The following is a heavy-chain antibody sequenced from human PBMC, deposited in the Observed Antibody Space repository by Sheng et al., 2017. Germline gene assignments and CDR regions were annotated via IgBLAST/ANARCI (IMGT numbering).Heavy chain of an antibody. CDR3: ARVRLVGWLDKSLDY. V-gene: IGHV3-30*04. Sequence: QVQLVESGGGVVQPGRSLRLSCAASGFTFSSYAMHWVRQAPGKGLEWVAVISYDGSNKYYADSVKGRFTISRDNSKNTLYLQMNSLRAEDTAVYYCARVRLVGWLDKSLDYWGQGTLVTVSS. J-gene: IGHJ4*02. CDR1: GFTFSSYA. CDR2: ISYDGSNK. D-gene: IGHD5-12*01.